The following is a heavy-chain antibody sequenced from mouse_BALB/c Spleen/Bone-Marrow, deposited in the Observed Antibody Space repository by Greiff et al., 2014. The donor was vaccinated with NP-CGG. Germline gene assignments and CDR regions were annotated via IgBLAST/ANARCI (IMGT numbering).Heavy chain of an antibody. CDR1: GYAFSSSW. J-gene: IGHJ4*01. CDR2: IYPGDGDT. CDR3: ARSAYYGSNYGAMDY. V-gene: IGHV1-82*01. D-gene: IGHD1-1*01. Sequence: VQLQQSGPELVKPGASVKISCTGSGYAFSSSWMNWVKQRPGQGLEWIGRIYPGDGDTNSNGRFKGKATLTADRSSNTAYMQLSSLTSVDSAVYFCARSAYYGSNYGAMDYWGQGTSVTVSS.